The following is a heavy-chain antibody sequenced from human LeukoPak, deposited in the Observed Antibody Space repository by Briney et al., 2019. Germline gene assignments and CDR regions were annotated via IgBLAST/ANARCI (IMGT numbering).Heavy chain of an antibody. J-gene: IGHJ6*03. V-gene: IGHV3-30*02. Sequence: PGGSLRLSCAASGFTFRSYGMHWVRQAPGKGLEWVAFIRYDGSNKYYADSVKGRFIISRDNSKNTLFLQMTSLRTDDTAVYYCAKVIYHYDHPYYYMDVWGKGTTVIVSS. CDR3: AKVIYHYDHPYYYMDV. CDR2: IRYDGSNK. D-gene: IGHD3-22*01. CDR1: GFTFRSYG.